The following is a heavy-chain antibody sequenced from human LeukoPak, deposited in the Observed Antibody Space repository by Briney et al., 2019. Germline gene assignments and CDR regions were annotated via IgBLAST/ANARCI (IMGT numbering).Heavy chain of an antibody. CDR3: ARLIGHDSGDF. V-gene: IGHV1-69*02. Sequence: VASVKVSCKASGYTLTDYYMHWVRQAPGQGLEWMGRIIPVLGVTIYAQKFQGRLTFTADKFTGSAYMDLSGLRSEDTAVYYCARLIGHDSGDFWGQGTLVTVSA. D-gene: IGHD3-22*01. CDR2: IIPVLGVT. CDR1: GYTLTDYY. J-gene: IGHJ4*02.